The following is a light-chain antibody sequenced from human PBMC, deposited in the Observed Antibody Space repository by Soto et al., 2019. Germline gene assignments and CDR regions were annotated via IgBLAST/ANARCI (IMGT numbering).Light chain of an antibody. Sequence: DIQMTQSPSPLSGSVGDRVTITCRASQTISSWLAWYQQKPGKAPKLLIYTASTLESGVPSRFSGSGSGTEFTLTISSLQPDDFATYYCQHYNSYSEAFGQGTKVELK. CDR3: QHYNSYSEA. V-gene: IGKV1-5*03. CDR2: TAS. CDR1: QTISSW. J-gene: IGKJ1*01.